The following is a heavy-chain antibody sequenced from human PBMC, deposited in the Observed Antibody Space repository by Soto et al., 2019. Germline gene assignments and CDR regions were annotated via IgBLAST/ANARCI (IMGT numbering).Heavy chain of an antibody. CDR1: GFTFSTYA. D-gene: IGHD2-15*01. CDR2: ISGSGGST. J-gene: IGHJ4*02. V-gene: IGHV3-23*01. Sequence: GGSLRLSCAASGFTFSTYAMSWVRQAPGKGLEWVSAISGSGGSTYYADSVKGRFTISRDNSKNTLYLQMNSLRAEDTAVYYCAKAETGYCSGGSCYYDYWGQGTLVTVSS. CDR3: AKAETGYCSGGSCYYDY.